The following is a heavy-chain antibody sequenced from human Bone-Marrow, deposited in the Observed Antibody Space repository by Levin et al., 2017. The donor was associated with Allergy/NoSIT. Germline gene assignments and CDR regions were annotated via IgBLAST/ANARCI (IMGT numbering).Heavy chain of an antibody. CDR3: ARYVSTSVPVGASWFDP. J-gene: IGHJ5*02. V-gene: IGHV3-11*01. Sequence: KAGGSLRLSCAASGFIFRDYYMGWIRQAPGKGLEYVSYIGKNGSPTFYTDSVEGRFTISRDNDNNSLYLQMSGLRVDDTALYYCARYVSTSVPVGASWFDPWGQGILVTVSS. CDR1: GFIFRDYY. CDR2: IGKNGSPT. D-gene: IGHD3-10*02.